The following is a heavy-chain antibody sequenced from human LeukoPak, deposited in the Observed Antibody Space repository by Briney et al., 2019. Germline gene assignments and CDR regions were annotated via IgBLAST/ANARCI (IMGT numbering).Heavy chain of an antibody. CDR2: IIPIFGTA. CDR1: GGTFSSYA. J-gene: IGHJ5*02. D-gene: IGHD4-17*01. Sequence: GSSVEVSCKASGGTFSSYAISWVRQAPGQGLEWMGRIIPIFGTANYAQKFQGRVTITTDESTSTAYMELSSLRSEDTAVYYCARDVHGDYGSGWFDPWGQGTLVSVSS. CDR3: ARDVHGDYGSGWFDP. V-gene: IGHV1-69*05.